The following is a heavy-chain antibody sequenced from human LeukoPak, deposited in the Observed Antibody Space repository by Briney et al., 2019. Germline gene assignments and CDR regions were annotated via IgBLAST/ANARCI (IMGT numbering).Heavy chain of an antibody. V-gene: IGHV4-34*01. CDR1: GGSFSGYY. Sequence: SETLSLTCAVYGGSFSGYYWSWIRQPPGKGLEWIGEINHSGSTNYNPSLKSRVTISVDTSKNQFSLKLSSVTAAATAVYYCASGPRLSHRPTFRSNNLFSYWGQGTLVTVSS. J-gene: IGHJ4*02. CDR2: INHSGST. D-gene: IGHD1/OR15-1a*01. CDR3: ASGPRLSHRPTFRSNNLFSY.